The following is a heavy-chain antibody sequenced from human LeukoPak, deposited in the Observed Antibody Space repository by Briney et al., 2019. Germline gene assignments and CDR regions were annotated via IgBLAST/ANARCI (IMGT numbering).Heavy chain of an antibody. CDR2: INTDGSST. CDR3: ARASIAARYFDY. V-gene: IGHV3-74*01. Sequence: QPGGSLRLSCAASGFTFSSYWMHWVRQAPGKGLVWVSRINTDGSSTSYADSVKGRFTISRDNAKNTLYLQMNSLRAEDTAVYYCARASIAARYFDYWGQGTLVTVSS. D-gene: IGHD6-6*01. CDR1: GFTFSSYW. J-gene: IGHJ4*02.